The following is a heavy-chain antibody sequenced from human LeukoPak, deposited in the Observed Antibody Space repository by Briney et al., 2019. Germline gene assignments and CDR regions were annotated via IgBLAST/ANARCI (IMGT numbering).Heavy chain of an antibody. J-gene: IGHJ4*02. V-gene: IGHV3-30*02. CDR3: ADIGYN. D-gene: IGHD5-12*01. CDR1: GFTFSSYG. CDR2: IKDDGSNK. Sequence: GGSLRLSCAASGFTFSSYGMHWVRQAPCKGLEWVAFIKDDGSNKYYADSVRGRFTISRDNSKNTLYLQMHSLSAEDTAVYYCADIGYNWGQGTLVTVSS.